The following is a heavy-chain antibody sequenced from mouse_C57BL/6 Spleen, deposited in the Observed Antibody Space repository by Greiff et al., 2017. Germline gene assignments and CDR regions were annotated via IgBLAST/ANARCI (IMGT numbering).Heavy chain of an antibody. Sequence: VQLQQSGPELVKPGASVKIPCKASGYTFTDYNMDWVKQSHGKSLEWIGDINPNNGGTIYNQKFKGKATLTVDKSSSTAYMEPRSLTSEDTAVYYCARSIGTVVENFDYWGQGTTLTVSS. J-gene: IGHJ2*01. V-gene: IGHV1-18*01. CDR3: ARSIGTVVENFDY. CDR2: INPNNGGT. CDR1: GYTFTDYN. D-gene: IGHD1-1*01.